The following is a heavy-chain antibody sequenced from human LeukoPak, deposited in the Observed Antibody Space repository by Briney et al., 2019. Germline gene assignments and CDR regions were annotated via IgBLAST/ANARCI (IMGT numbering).Heavy chain of an antibody. V-gene: IGHV4-61*01. Sequence: SETLSLTCTVSGGSIRSSSYYWSWIRQPPGKGLEWIGYIYYSGSTNYNPSLKSRVTISVDTSKNQFSLKLSSVTAADTAVYYCARGFRSSWYYFDYWGQGTLVTVSS. CDR2: IYYSGST. CDR1: GGSIRSSSYY. CDR3: ARGFRSSWYYFDY. D-gene: IGHD6-13*01. J-gene: IGHJ4*02.